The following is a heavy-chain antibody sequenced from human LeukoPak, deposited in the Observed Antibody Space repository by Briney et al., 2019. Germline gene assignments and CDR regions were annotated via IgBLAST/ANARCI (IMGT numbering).Heavy chain of an antibody. CDR3: ARGAWIRKESNFDY. V-gene: IGHV1-69*13. CDR2: IIPIFGTA. D-gene: IGHD5-12*01. CDR1: GGTFSSYA. J-gene: IGHJ4*02. Sequence: SVKVSCKASGGTFSSYAISWVRQAPGQGLEWMGGIIPIFGTANYAQEFQGRVTITADESTSTAYMELSSLRSEDTAVYYCARGAWIRKESNFDYWGQGTLVTVSS.